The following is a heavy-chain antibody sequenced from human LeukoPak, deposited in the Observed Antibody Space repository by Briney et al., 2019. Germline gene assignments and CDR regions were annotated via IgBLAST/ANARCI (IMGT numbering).Heavy chain of an antibody. CDR3: ARVLHKRNYDSSDYYGY. V-gene: IGHV3-48*01. CDR1: GFTFSSYW. CDR2: ISSSSSTI. D-gene: IGHD3-22*01. J-gene: IGHJ4*02. Sequence: GGSLRLSCAASGFTFSSYWMNWVRQAPGKGLEWVSYISSSSSTIYYADSVKGRFTISRDNAKNSLYLQMNSLRAEDTAVYYCARVLHKRNYDSSDYYGYWGQGILVTVSS.